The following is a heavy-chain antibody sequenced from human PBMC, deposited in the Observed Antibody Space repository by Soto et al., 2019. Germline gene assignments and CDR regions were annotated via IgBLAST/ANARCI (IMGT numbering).Heavy chain of an antibody. D-gene: IGHD3-22*01. V-gene: IGHV3-21*01. CDR2: ISSSGAYA. CDR1: GFPFSSFG. Sequence: PGGSLRLSCAASGFPFSSFGVNWVRQAPGKGLEWVSSISSSGAYAYYADSVKGRFTISRDNSKNTLYLQMNSLRAEDTAVYYCARGYYDSSGYYYYWGQGTLVTVSS. J-gene: IGHJ4*02. CDR3: ARGYYDSSGYYYY.